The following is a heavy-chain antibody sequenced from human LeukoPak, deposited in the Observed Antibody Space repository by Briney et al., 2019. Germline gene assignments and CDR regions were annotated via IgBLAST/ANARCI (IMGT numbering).Heavy chain of an antibody. J-gene: IGHJ4*02. CDR1: GYTFTSYG. D-gene: IGHD3-10*01. CDR2: ISAYNGNT. Sequence: ASVKVSCKASGYTFTSYGISWVRQAPGQGLEWMGWISAYNGNTNYAQKLQGRVTMTTDTSTSTAYMELRSLRSDDTAVYYCARAGITMVRGVIITKYYFDDWGQGTLVTVSS. V-gene: IGHV1-18*01. CDR3: ARAGITMVRGVIITKYYFDD.